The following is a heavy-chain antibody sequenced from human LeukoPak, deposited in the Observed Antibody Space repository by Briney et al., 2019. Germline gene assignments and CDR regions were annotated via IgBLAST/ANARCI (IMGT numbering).Heavy chain of an antibody. CDR1: GFTFSSYA. CDR2: ISGSGGST. J-gene: IGHJ4*02. V-gene: IGHV3-23*01. D-gene: IGHD5-12*01. CDR3: AKDQSGHSGYYYFDY. Sequence: GGSLRLSCAASGFTFSSYAMSWVRQAPGKGLEWVSAISGSGGSTYYADSVKGRFTISRDNSKNTLYLQMNSLRAEDTAVYYCAKDQSGHSGYYYFDYWGQGTLVTVSS.